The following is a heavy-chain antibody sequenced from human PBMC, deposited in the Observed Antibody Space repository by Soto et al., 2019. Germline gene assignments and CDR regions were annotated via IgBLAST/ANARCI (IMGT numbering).Heavy chain of an antibody. CDR1: GGSISTSSYF. CDR2: VHYSGSA. CDR3: ARHRWGSGSYSGLLDF. J-gene: IGHJ4*02. D-gene: IGHD3-10*01. V-gene: IGHV4-39*01. Sequence: TLSLTCSVSGGSISTSSYFWGWIRQPPGKGLEWVGAVHYSGSANYRSSLQSRVTISVDTSQNQFSLRLRSVTAADTAVYYCARHRWGSGSYSGLLDFWGQGALVTVSS.